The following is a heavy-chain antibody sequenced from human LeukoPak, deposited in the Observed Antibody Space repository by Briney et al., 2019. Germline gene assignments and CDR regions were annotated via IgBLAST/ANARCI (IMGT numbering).Heavy chain of an antibody. CDR3: AKKAQYNGNYPLDY. V-gene: IGHV3-23*01. CDR2: TSDRGDYT. CDR1: GFTFTSYS. D-gene: IGHD1-26*01. Sequence: GGSLRLSCAASGFTFTSYSMSWVRQAPGKGLEWVSGTSDRGDYTYYADSVKGRSTISRDNSKNTLYLQMNSLRAEDTALYFCAKKAQYNGNYPLDYWGQGTLVTVSS. J-gene: IGHJ4*02.